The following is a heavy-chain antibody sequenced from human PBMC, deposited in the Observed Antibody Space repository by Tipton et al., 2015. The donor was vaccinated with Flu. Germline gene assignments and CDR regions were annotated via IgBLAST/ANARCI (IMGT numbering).Heavy chain of an antibody. CDR2: VSASGSI. CDR3: AREVGGEGKLDY. D-gene: IGHD1-26*01. V-gene: IGHV4-4*07. J-gene: IGHJ4*02. Sequence: TLSLTCTVSGGSISSYFWTYIRQPAGGGLEWIGRVSASGSINYNPSLRSRVTMSVDTSKNQFSLKLTSVTAADTAIYYCAREVGGEGKLDYWGQGALVTVSS. CDR1: GGSISSYF.